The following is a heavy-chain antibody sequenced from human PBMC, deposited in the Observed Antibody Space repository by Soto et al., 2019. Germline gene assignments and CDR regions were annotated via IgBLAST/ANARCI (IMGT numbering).Heavy chain of an antibody. V-gene: IGHV3-21*06. Sequence: GGSLRLSCAASGFTLSYYALHWVRRAPGKGLEWVSSISGIRDYIRYADSVKGRFTISRDNAKTSLYLQMNSLTAEDTAVYYCAREGVHNYNEYYFDYWGQGTLVTVSS. CDR1: GFTLSYYA. D-gene: IGHD3-22*01. J-gene: IGHJ4*02. CDR2: ISGIRDYI. CDR3: AREGVHNYNEYYFDY.